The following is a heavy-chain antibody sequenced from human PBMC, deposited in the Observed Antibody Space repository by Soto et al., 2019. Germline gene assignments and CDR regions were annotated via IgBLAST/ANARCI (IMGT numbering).Heavy chain of an antibody. Sequence: PSETLSLTCTVSGGSISSSSYYWGWIRQPPGKGLEWIGSIYYSGSTYYNPSLKSRVTISVDTSKNQFSLKLSSVTAADTAVYYCARLGSVLLWFPPHYWGQGTLVTVSS. CDR3: ARLGSVLLWFPPHY. CDR2: IYYSGST. D-gene: IGHD3-10*01. V-gene: IGHV4-39*01. CDR1: GGSISSSSYY. J-gene: IGHJ4*02.